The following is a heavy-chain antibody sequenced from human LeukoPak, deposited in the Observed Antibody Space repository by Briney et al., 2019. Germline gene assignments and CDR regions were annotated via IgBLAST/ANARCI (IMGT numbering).Heavy chain of an antibody. V-gene: IGHV3-23*01. CDR1: GFTFSIYT. CDR2: IIGSGGRK. CDR3: AKACSDSSGWSYY. Sequence: GGSLRLSCATSGFTFSIYTMTWVRQAPGKGLEWVSTIIGSGGRKYNADSVKGRFTISRDNSKNSLYLQMTSLRAEDTAVYYCAKACSDSSGWSYYWGQGTLVTVSS. D-gene: IGHD6-19*01. J-gene: IGHJ4*02.